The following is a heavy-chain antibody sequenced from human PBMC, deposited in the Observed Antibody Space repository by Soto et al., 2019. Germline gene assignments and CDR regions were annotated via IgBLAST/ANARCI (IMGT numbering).Heavy chain of an antibody. Sequence: GESLKISCKGSGYSFTSYWIGWVRQMPGKGLEWMGIIYPGDSDTRYSPSFQGQVTISADKSISTAYLQWSNLKASDTAMYYCARAARYYDILTGYANWFDPWGQGTLVTVSS. CDR2: IYPGDSDT. D-gene: IGHD3-9*01. V-gene: IGHV5-51*01. J-gene: IGHJ5*02. CDR1: GYSFTSYW. CDR3: ARAARYYDILTGYANWFDP.